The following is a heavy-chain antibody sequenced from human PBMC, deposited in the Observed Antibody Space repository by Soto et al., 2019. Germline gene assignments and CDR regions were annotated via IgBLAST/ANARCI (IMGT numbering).Heavy chain of an antibody. Sequence: VQSGAVVKKPGASVTVSCSASGYPVTAYYMHWVRQAPGRGLEWMGGINPATGAAKYTQTFPGRVPMARDTSPSTVFLELSRLTSGGPAVFFRAGGGGVGVAGSAAFDMWGQGTLVTVSS. V-gene: IGHV1-2*02. CDR1: GYPVTAYY. D-gene: IGHD3-3*01. J-gene: IGHJ3*02. CDR2: INPATGAA. CDR3: AGGGGVGVAGSAAFDM.